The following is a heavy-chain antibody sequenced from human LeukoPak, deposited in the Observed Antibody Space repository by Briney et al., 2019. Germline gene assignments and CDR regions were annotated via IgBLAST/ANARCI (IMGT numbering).Heavy chain of an antibody. J-gene: IGHJ4*02. CDR2: INPNSGGT. CDR3: ARIAAYQDFDY. D-gene: IGHD6-25*01. Sequence: ASVKVSCKASGYTFTGYYMHWVRQAPGQGLEWMGWINPNSGGTNYVQIFQGRVTMTRDTSINTAYMELTNLRSDDTAVYYCARIAAYQDFDYWGQGTLVTVSS. CDR1: GYTFTGYY. V-gene: IGHV1-2*02.